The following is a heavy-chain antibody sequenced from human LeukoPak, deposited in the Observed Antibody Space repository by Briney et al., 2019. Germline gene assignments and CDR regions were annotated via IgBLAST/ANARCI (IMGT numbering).Heavy chain of an antibody. CDR1: GGSISSSSYY. D-gene: IGHD2-2*01. CDR2: IYYSGST. Sequence: SETLSLTCTVSGGSISSSSYYWGWIRQPPGKGLEWIGSIYYSGSTYYNPSLKSRVTISVDTSKNQFSLKLSSVIAADTAVYYCARQRYCSSTSCSYGDWFDPWGQGTLVTVSS. CDR3: ARQRYCSSTSCSYGDWFDP. V-gene: IGHV4-39*01. J-gene: IGHJ5*02.